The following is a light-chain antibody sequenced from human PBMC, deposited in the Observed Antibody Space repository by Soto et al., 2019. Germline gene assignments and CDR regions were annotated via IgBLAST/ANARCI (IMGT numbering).Light chain of an antibody. CDR3: LQASNYPRT. Sequence: IQMSQSPSSVSAHVGDRVTITCRASQGIRNDLGWYQQKPGKAPKLLIYAASSLQSGVPSRFSGSGSGTDFTLTIISLQPEDFATYYCLQASNYPRTFGQGTKVDVK. CDR1: QGIRND. CDR2: AAS. V-gene: IGKV1-6*01. J-gene: IGKJ1*01.